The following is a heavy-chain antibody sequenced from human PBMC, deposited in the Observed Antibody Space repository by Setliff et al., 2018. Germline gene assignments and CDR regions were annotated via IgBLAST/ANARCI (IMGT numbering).Heavy chain of an antibody. CDR3: ARDGAYCSGGSCYSFDY. V-gene: IGHV1-69*06. Sequence: VASVKVSCKASGGMSGTYSISWVRQAPGQGLEWIGAIIPIFGTPNYAQNFQDRVTITADISTTTVFMEMSSLRSDDTAVYYCARDGAYCSGGSCYSFDYWGPGTPVTVSS. CDR2: IIPIFGTP. D-gene: IGHD2-15*01. CDR1: GGMSGTYS. J-gene: IGHJ4*02.